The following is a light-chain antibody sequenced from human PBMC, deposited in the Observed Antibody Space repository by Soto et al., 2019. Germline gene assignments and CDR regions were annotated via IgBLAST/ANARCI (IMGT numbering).Light chain of an antibody. CDR1: QTINTY. J-gene: IGKJ2*01. CDR2: ITS. Sequence: DIQMTQSPSSLSASVGDRVTITCRASQTINTYLNWSQQKPGKAPKLLIFITSSLQVGVPSRFSGSGSGTEFTLTISSLQPEDFATYFCQQTSSPPYTFGRGTKLEIK. CDR3: QQTSSPPYT. V-gene: IGKV1-39*01.